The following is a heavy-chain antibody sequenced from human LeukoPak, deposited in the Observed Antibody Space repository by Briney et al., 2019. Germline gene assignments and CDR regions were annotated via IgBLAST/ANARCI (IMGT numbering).Heavy chain of an antibody. Sequence: GGSLRLSCAASDFSFITYAMSWVRQAPGKGLEWVSTISGGGDVTYYADSVKGRFTISRDNAKNSLYLQMNSLRAEDTAVYYCARDRSRPSTIFGVVYFDYWGQGTLVTVSS. CDR1: DFSFITYA. V-gene: IGHV3-23*01. D-gene: IGHD3-3*01. CDR2: ISGGGDVT. CDR3: ARDRSRPSTIFGVVYFDY. J-gene: IGHJ4*02.